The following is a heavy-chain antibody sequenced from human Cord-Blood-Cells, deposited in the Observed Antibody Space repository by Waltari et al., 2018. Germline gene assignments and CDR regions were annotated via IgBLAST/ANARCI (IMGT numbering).Heavy chain of an antibody. CDR1: GGTFSSDA. Sequence: QVQLVQSGAEVKKPGSSVKVSCKASGGTFSSDAISWVRQAPGQGLEWRGGIIPIFGTANYAQKFQGRVTITADESTSTAYMELSSLRSEDTAVYYCARLRDGYNYFDYWGQGTLVTVSS. CDR3: ARLRDGYNYFDY. CDR2: IIPIFGTA. J-gene: IGHJ4*02. V-gene: IGHV1-69*01. D-gene: IGHD5-12*01.